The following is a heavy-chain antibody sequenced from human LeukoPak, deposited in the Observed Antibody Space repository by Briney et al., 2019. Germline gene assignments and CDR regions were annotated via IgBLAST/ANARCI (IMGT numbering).Heavy chain of an antibody. J-gene: IGHJ4*02. D-gene: IGHD3-22*01. Sequence: QPWRSLRLSCATSGFTFRNYAMHWVRQAPGKGLEWVAVILYDGSNKYTDSVKGRFTISRDNFKNTLYLQMNSLRAEDTAVYYCAKSLLHYYDSSGPDYWGQGTLVTVSS. CDR3: AKSLLHYYDSSGPDY. CDR1: GFTFRNYA. CDR2: ILYDGSNK. V-gene: IGHV3-30-3*02.